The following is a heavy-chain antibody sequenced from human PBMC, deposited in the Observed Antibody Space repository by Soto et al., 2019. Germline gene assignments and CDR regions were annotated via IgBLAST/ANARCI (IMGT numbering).Heavy chain of an antibody. J-gene: IGHJ5*01. D-gene: IGHD1-26*01. V-gene: IGHV3-23*01. Sequence: DVQLLESGGGLVQPGGSLTLSCAASRFIFSDFAMSWVRRAPGKGLEWVSAIGGGGTDTYYADSVKGRFTISRDNSKNTLYLQMNSLRDEDTAVYYCAKDAVPYNGKWDWFASWGQGTLVTVSS. CDR1: RFIFSDFA. CDR3: AKDAVPYNGKWDWFAS. CDR2: IGGGGTDT.